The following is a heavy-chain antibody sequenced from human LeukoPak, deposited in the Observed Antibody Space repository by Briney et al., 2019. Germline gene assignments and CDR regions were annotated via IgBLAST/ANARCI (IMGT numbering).Heavy chain of an antibody. CDR3: TRGGRLHPQSPY. Sequence: PGESLRLSCAASGFSFSTYWMSWVRQAPGKGLEWVADIKQDGSDIYYVDSVKGRFIISRDNAKNSLYLQMSSLRAGDTAVYYCTRGGRLHPQSPYWGQGTLVTVSS. V-gene: IGHV3-7*01. J-gene: IGHJ4*02. CDR2: IKQDGSDI. CDR1: GFSFSTYW. D-gene: IGHD3-16*01.